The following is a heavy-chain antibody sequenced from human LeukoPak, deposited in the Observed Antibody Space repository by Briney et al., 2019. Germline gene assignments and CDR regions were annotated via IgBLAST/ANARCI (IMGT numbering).Heavy chain of an antibody. D-gene: IGHD3-22*01. CDR3: AREGDTRPIPQNAFDI. CDR2: IYSSGST. V-gene: IGHV4-4*07. J-gene: IGHJ3*02. Sequence: PSQTLSLTCTVSDGSISNYYWSWIRQPAGKGLELIGRIYSSGSTNFNPSLKSRVTMSVDMSRNQFSLTLSSVTAADTAVYYCAREGDTRPIPQNAFDIWGQGTVVTVSS. CDR1: DGSISNYY.